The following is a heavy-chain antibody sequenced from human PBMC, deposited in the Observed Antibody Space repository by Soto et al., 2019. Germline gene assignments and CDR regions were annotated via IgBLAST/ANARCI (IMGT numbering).Heavy chain of an antibody. CDR3: ASSYYYDSSGYYYVPYYYYYGMDV. V-gene: IGHV1-69*01. J-gene: IGHJ6*02. D-gene: IGHD3-22*01. CDR1: GGTFSSYA. Sequence: QVQLVQSGAEVQKPGSSVKVSCKASGGTFSSYAISWVRQAPGQGLEWMGGIIPIFGTANYAQKFQGRVTITADESTSTAYMELSSLRSEDTAVYYCASSYYYDSSGYYYVPYYYYYGMDVWGQGTTVTVSS. CDR2: IIPIFGTA.